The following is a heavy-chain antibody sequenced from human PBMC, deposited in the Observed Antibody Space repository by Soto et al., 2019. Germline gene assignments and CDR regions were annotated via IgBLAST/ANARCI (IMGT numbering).Heavy chain of an antibody. CDR2: IIPIFGTA. J-gene: IGHJ6*02. V-gene: IGHV1-69*13. D-gene: IGHD3-10*01. Sequence: SVKVSCKASGGTFSSYAISWVRQAPGQGLEWMGGIIPIFGTANYAQKFQGRVTITADESTSTAYMELSSLRSEDTAVYYCARAITMVRGVISNEYYYGMDVWGQGTTVTVSS. CDR1: GGTFSSYA. CDR3: ARAITMVRGVISNEYYYGMDV.